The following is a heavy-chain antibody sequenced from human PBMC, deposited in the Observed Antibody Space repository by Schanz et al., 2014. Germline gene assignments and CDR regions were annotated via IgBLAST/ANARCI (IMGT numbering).Heavy chain of an antibody. CDR3: ARSRSGFYFDY. CDR2: FDAHDGRA. V-gene: IGHV3-23*04. CDR1: GFSFGNYG. D-gene: IGHD1-26*01. J-gene: IGHJ4*02. Sequence: EVQLVESGGGLVQPGGSLRLSCEASGFSFGNYGMSWVRQAPGKGLEWVSGFDAHDGRAYYADSAKGRFTISRDNSKGTLYVEMNSLRVEDTAVYYCARSRSGFYFDYWGQGTLVTVSS.